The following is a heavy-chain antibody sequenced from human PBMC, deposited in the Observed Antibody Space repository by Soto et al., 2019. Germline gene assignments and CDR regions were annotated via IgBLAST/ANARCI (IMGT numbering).Heavy chain of an antibody. Sequence: SVKVSCKASGGTFSSYAISWVRQAPGQGLEWMGGIIPIFGTANYAQKFQGRVTITADKSTSTAYMELSSLRSEDTAVYYCARPGFAWLLPHDAFDICGQGTIVTI. CDR2: IIPIFGTA. CDR1: GGTFSSYA. J-gene: IGHJ3*02. CDR3: ARPGFAWLLPHDAFDI. D-gene: IGHD3-9*01. V-gene: IGHV1-69*06.